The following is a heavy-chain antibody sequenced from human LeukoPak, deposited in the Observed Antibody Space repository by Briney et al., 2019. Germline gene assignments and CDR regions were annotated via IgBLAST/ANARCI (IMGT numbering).Heavy chain of an antibody. CDR3: ARDLRLSSYYYGMDV. V-gene: IGHV3-66*01. CDR2: IYGVGSA. CDR1: GFTVSSNY. Sequence: GGSLRLTCVVSGFTVSSNYMSWVRQAPGKGLEWVSVIYGVGSAYYADSVMGRFTISRDNSKNTLYLQMSSLRAEDTAVYFCARDLRLSSYYYGMDVWGQGTTVTVSS. J-gene: IGHJ6*02.